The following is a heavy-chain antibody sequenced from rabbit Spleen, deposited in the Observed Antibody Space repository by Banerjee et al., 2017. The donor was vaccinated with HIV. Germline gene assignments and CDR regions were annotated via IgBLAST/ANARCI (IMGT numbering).Heavy chain of an antibody. D-gene: IGHD6-1*01. J-gene: IGHJ6*01. CDR3: AREVEIYGGYDGSGYPNYGMDL. CDR1: GFSFSDRDV. CDR2: INVYTGKP. V-gene: IGHV1S45*01. Sequence: QEQLVESGGGLVKPEGSLTLTCKASGFSFSDRDVMCWVRQAPGKGLQWIACINVYTGKPVYATWAKGRFTISRTSSTTVTLQMTSLTAADTATYFCAREVEIYGGYDGSGYPNYGMDLWGPGTLVTVS.